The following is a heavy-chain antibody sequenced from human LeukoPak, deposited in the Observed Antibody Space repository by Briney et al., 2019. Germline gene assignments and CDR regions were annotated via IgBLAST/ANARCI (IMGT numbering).Heavy chain of an antibody. Sequence: GGSLRLSCAASGFTFSSYWRSWVRQAPGKGLERVAKIKQDGSEKYYVYSVKGRFTISRDNAKNSLYLQVNSLRAEDTAVYYCARDLVSQYYYYYGMDVWGQGTTVTVSS. V-gene: IGHV3-7*05. CDR2: IKQDGSEK. J-gene: IGHJ6*02. CDR3: ARDLVSQYYYYYGMDV. CDR1: GFTFSSYW. D-gene: IGHD2-21*01.